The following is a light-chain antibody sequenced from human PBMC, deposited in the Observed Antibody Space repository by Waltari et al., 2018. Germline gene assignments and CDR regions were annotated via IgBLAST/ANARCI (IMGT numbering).Light chain of an antibody. Sequence: QSVLTQPPSASGTPGQRVTISCSGSSSNIGSNTVNWYQQLPGTAPKLLSYSNNQRPSGVPDRFSGSKSGTSASLAISGLQSEDEADYYCAAWDDSLIGVFGGGTKLTVL. CDR3: AAWDDSLIGV. CDR2: SNN. V-gene: IGLV1-44*01. J-gene: IGLJ3*02. CDR1: SSNIGSNT.